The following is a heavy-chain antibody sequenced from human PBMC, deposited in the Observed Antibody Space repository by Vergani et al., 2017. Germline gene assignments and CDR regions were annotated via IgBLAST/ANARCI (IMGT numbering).Heavy chain of an antibody. V-gene: IGHV3-21*01. Sequence: EVQLVESGGGLVKPGGSLRLSCAASGFTFSSYSMNWVRQAPGKGLEWVSSISSSSSYIYYADSVKGRFTISRDNAKNSLYLQMNSLRAEDTAVYYCARVVGDYVWGSYRYAHDNWFDPWGQGTTVTVSS. CDR3: ARVVGDYVWGSYRYAHDNWFDP. D-gene: IGHD3-16*02. J-gene: IGHJ5*01. CDR1: GFTFSSYS. CDR2: ISSSSSYI.